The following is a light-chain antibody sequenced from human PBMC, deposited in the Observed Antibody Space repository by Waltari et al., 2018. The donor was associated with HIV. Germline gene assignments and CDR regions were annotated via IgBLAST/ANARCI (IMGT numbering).Light chain of an antibody. J-gene: IGLJ3*02. Sequence: QSVLTQPPSVSGTPGQRVTISCSGSRSHIGSNYVSWYQQLPGTAPKLLIYRNHQRPSGVPDRFSGSKSGTSASLAISGLRSEDEGDYHCTTWGGSLSGPVFGGGTKVTVL. CDR3: TTWGGSLSGPV. CDR2: RNH. V-gene: IGLV1-47*01. CDR1: RSHIGSNY.